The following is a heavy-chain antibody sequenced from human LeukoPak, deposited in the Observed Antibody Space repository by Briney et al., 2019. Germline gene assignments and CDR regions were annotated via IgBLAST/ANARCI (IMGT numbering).Heavy chain of an antibody. Sequence: GSLRLSCAASGFTFSSYAMSWVRQAPGKGLEWVSAISGSGGSTYSADSVKGRFTISRDNSKNTLYLQMNSLRAEDTAVYYCAKEGPSRITVPPNFDYWGQGTLVTVSS. D-gene: IGHD6-6*01. J-gene: IGHJ4*02. CDR1: GFTFSSYA. CDR3: AKEGPSRITVPPNFDY. CDR2: ISGSGGST. V-gene: IGHV3-23*01.